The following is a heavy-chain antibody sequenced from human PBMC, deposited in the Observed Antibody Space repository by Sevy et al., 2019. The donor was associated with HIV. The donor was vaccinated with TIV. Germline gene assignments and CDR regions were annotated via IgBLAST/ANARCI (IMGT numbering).Heavy chain of an antibody. V-gene: IGHV3-30-3*01. CDR3: ARARRVLRFLEWLTNDY. CDR1: GFTFSSYA. J-gene: IGHJ4*02. D-gene: IGHD3-3*01. CDR2: ISYDGSNK. Sequence: GGSLRLSCAASGFTFSSYAMHWVRQAPGKGLEWVAVISYDGSNKYYADSVKGRFTISRDNSKNTLYLQMNSLRAEDTAVYYCARARRVLRFLEWLTNDYWGQGTLVTVSS.